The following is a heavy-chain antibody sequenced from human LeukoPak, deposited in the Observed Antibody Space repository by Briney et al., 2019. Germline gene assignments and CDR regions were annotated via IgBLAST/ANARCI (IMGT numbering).Heavy chain of an antibody. V-gene: IGHV3-30*03. CDR2: ISYDGSNK. D-gene: IGHD1-26*01. Sequence: GGSLRLSCAASGFTFSSYGMHWFGQAPGKGLDWVAVISYDGSNKYYADSVKGRFTISRDNSKNTLYLQMNSLRAEDTAVYYCAYSGSYTEAFDIWGQGTMVTVSS. CDR1: GFTFSSYG. J-gene: IGHJ3*02. CDR3: AYSGSYTEAFDI.